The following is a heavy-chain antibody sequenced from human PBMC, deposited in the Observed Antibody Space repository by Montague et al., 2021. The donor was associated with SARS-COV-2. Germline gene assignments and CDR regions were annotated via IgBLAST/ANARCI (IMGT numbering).Heavy chain of an antibody. J-gene: IGHJ4*02. CDR1: GFTFSSYP. V-gene: IGHV3-23*01. Sequence: SLRLSCAASGFTFSSYPVTWVRQAPGMGLEWVLIISGSGANTYYADSVKGRFTISRDNSKNTLYLQMNGLRAEDTAVYYCARGEGYCGGGRCYRHYDYWGQGTLVTVSS. CDR3: ARGEGYCGGGRCYRHYDY. CDR2: ISGSGANT. D-gene: IGHD2-15*01.